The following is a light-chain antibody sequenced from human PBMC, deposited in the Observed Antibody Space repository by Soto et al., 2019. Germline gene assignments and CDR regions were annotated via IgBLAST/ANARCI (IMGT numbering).Light chain of an antibody. Sequence: DIQITQSPSTLSASVGDRVTITCRASQNINSWLAWYQQKPGKAPNLLIYKASSLESGVPSRFSGSGSETEFTLTITSLQPDDFATYYCQQYDSYWTFGQGTKVDIK. J-gene: IGKJ1*01. CDR3: QQYDSYWT. CDR1: QNINSW. CDR2: KAS. V-gene: IGKV1-5*03.